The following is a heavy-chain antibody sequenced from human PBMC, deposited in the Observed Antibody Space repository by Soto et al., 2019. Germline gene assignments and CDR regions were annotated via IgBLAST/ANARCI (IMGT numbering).Heavy chain of an antibody. J-gene: IGHJ4*02. V-gene: IGHV3-74*01. CDR3: ARAPDDFRSGPQSASTYYCDH. D-gene: IGHD3-3*01. CDR1: GFTFSSYW. Sequence: EVQLVESGGGLVQPGGSLRLSCAASGFTFSSYWMHWVRQAPGKGLVWVSRMNSDGSSTSYADSVNGRFTISRDNAKTTLYLHMNRLRAEDTAVYYCARAPDDFRSGPQSASTYYCDHWGQGILVTVSS. CDR2: MNSDGSST.